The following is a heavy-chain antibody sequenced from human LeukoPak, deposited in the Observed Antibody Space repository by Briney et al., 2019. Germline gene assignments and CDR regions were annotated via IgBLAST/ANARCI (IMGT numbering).Heavy chain of an antibody. V-gene: IGHV3-30*02. D-gene: IGHD3-10*01. J-gene: IGHJ6*03. Sequence: GGSLRLSCAASGFTFNNYGMHWVRQAPGKGLKWVAFIRYNGNNQYYADSVKGRFTISRDNSKNTLYLQMNSLKGDDTAVYYCAKDSAFYYIDVWGKGTTVIISS. CDR1: GFTFNNYG. CDR3: AKDSAFYYIDV. CDR2: IRYNGNNQ.